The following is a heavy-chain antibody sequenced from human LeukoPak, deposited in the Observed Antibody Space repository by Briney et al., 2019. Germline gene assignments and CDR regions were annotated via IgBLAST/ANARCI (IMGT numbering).Heavy chain of an antibody. J-gene: IGHJ3*02. CDR3: ARGPLRLYAFDI. V-gene: IGHV1-8*01. Sequence: GASVKVSCKASGYTFTSYDINWVRQATGQGLEWMVWMNPNSGNTGYAQKFQGRVTMTRNTSISTAYMELSSLRSEDTAVYYCARGPLRLYAFDIWGQGTMVTVSS. CDR2: MNPNSGNT. D-gene: IGHD5-12*01. CDR1: GYTFTSYD.